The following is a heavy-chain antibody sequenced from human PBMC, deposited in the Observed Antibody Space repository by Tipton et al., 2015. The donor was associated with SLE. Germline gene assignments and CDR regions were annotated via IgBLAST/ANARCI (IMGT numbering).Heavy chain of an antibody. Sequence: TLSLTCTVSGGSISSYYWSWIRQPPGKGLEWIGYIYYSGLTKYNPSLKSRVTISVDTSRNQFSLKLSSVTAADTAVYYCAREDEYSSSSNFDYWGQGTLVTVSS. V-gene: IGHV4-59*01. J-gene: IGHJ4*02. D-gene: IGHD6-6*01. CDR1: GGSISSYY. CDR3: AREDEYSSSSNFDY. CDR2: IYYSGLT.